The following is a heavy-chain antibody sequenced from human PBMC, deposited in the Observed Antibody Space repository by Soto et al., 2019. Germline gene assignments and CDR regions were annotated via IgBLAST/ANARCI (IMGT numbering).Heavy chain of an antibody. V-gene: IGHV4-31*03. CDR2: IYYSGST. D-gene: IGHD5-12*01. J-gene: IGHJ5*02. Sequence: QVQLQESGPGLVKPSQTLSLTCTVSGGSISSGGYYWSWIRQHPGKGLEWLGYIYYSGSTYYNPSLKSRVTISVDTPKNQFPLKLTSVTAADTAVYYCARRRERRDGYNWPVRCFDPWGQGTPVTVSS. CDR1: GGSISSGGYY. CDR3: ARRRERRDGYNWPVRCFDP.